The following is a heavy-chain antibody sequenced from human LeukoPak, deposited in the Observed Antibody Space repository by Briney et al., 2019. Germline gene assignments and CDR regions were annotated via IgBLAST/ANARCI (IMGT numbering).Heavy chain of an antibody. CDR1: GFNLSSYE. CDR2: ISSSGSPI. V-gene: IGHV3-48*03. CDR3: ARGYASSY. D-gene: IGHD2-2*01. J-gene: IGHJ4*02. Sequence: PGGSLRLSCTASGFNLSSYEMNWVRQAPGKGLEWDSYISSSGSPIYYADSVKGRFTISRDNAKNSLYLQMNSLRDEDTAVYYCARGYASSYWGQGTLVTVSS.